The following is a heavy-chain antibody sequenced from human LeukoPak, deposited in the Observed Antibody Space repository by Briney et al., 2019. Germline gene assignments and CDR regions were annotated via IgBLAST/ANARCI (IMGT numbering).Heavy chain of an antibody. V-gene: IGHV5-51*01. CDR1: GYSFTSYW. D-gene: IGHD5-18*01. CDR3: ARRVYGYGSYYYMDV. J-gene: IGHJ6*03. Sequence: GESLKISCKGSGYSFTSYWIGWVRQMPGKGLEWMGIIYPGDSDTRYSPSFQGQVTISADKSISTAYLQWSGLKASDTAMYYCARRVYGYGSYYYMDVWGKGTTVTVSS. CDR2: IYPGDSDT.